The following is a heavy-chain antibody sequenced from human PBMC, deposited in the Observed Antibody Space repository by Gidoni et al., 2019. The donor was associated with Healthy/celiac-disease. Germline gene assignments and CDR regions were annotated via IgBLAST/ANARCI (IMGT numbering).Heavy chain of an antibody. Sequence: QVQLVQSGAEVKKPGSSVKVSCKASGGTFSRYAISWVRQAPGQGLEGMGGIIPIFGTANYAQKFQGRVTITADESTSTAYMELSSLRSEDTAVYYCARGKWRAMIVVDVFDYWGQGTLVTVSS. D-gene: IGHD3-22*01. CDR3: ARGKWRAMIVVDVFDY. CDR2: IIPIFGTA. CDR1: GGTFSRYA. J-gene: IGHJ4*02. V-gene: IGHV1-69*01.